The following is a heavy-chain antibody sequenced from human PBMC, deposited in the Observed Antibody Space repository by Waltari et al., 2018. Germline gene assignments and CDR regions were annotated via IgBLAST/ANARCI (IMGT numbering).Heavy chain of an antibody. CDR3: AREGGGYYDPRTFDI. J-gene: IGHJ3*02. Sequence: QVQLVESGGGVVQPGRSLRLSCAASGFTFSSYAMHWVRQAPGKGLEWVAVISYDGSNKYYADSVKGRFAISRDSAQNTVFLQMNSLRVEDTAVYYCAREGGGYYDPRTFDIWGQGTLITVSS. V-gene: IGHV3-30*09. CDR1: GFTFSSYA. CDR2: ISYDGSNK. D-gene: IGHD3-22*01.